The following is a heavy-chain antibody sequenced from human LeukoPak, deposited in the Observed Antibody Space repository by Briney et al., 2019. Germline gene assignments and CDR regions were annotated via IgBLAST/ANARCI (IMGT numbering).Heavy chain of an antibody. Sequence: PSETLSLTCTVSGGSISSYYWSWIRQPPGKGLEWIGYIYYSGSTNYNPSLKSRVTTSVDTSKNQFSLKLSSVTAADTAVYYCARKGSGWYTDVWYFDLWGRGTLVTVSS. CDR3: ARKGSGWYTDVWYFDL. D-gene: IGHD6-19*01. V-gene: IGHV4-59*01. CDR1: GGSISSYY. CDR2: IYYSGST. J-gene: IGHJ2*01.